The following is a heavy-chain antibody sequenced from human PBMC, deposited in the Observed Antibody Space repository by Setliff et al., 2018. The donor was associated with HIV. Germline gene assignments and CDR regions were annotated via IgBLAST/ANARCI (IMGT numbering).Heavy chain of an antibody. Sequence: SETLSLTCAVYGGSFSGYYWSWIRQPPGKGLEWIGEINHSGSTNYNPSLKSRVTISVDTSKDQFSLKLSSVTAADTAVYYCARGVGPYRPEDYWGQGTLVTVSS. V-gene: IGHV4-34*01. CDR2: INHSGST. CDR1: GGSFSGYY. CDR3: ARGVGPYRPEDY. D-gene: IGHD3-16*01. J-gene: IGHJ4*02.